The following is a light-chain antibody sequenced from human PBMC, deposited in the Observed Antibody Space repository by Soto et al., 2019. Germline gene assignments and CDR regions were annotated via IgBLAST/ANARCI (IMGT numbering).Light chain of an antibody. CDR3: CSYAGSSNYV. CDR2: ETK. J-gene: IGLJ1*01. CDR1: GNDVGTYNL. V-gene: IGLV2-23*01. Sequence: QAALTHPASVTWSPGHSITISCTGTGNDVGTYNLVSWYQRHPGKAPKLLIYETKKRPSGIPNRFSGSKSGNTASLTISGLQAEEEAEYSCCSYAGSSNYVFGTGTKVTVL.